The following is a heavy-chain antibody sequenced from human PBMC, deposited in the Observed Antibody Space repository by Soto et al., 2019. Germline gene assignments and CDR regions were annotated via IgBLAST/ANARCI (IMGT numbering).Heavy chain of an antibody. CDR3: AKVWGSYRSHYYFDY. CDR2: ISAYNGNT. V-gene: IGHV1-18*01. D-gene: IGHD3-16*02. Sequence: ASAKVSCKASGYTFTSYGISWVRQAPGQGLEWMGWISAYNGNTNYAQKLQGRVTMTTDTSTSTAYMELRSLRSDDTAVYYCAKVWGSYRSHYYFDYWGQGTLVTVSS. CDR1: GYTFTSYG. J-gene: IGHJ4*02.